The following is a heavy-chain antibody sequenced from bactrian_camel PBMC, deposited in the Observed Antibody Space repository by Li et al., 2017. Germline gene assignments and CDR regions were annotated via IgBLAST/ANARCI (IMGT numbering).Heavy chain of an antibody. J-gene: IGHJ6*01. CDR1: SYKYNTAS. CDR2: LYAGVTT. V-gene: IGHV3S53*01. D-gene: IGHD3*01. Sequence: VQLVESGGGSVQPGGSLTLSCATSSYKYNTASIAWFRQAPGKEREGVASLYAGVTTFYAASVRGRFTISLDNALKILYLQLNSLKPEDTARYYCAASRWVTWARELLASDFHFWGQGTQVTVS. CDR3: AASRWVTWARELLASDFHF.